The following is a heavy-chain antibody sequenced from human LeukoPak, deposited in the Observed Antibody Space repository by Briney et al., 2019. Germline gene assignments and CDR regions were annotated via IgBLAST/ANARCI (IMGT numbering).Heavy chain of an antibody. D-gene: IGHD3-10*01. CDR3: AREAYGSGSFRTDYYYMDV. V-gene: IGHV1-2*02. Sequence: ASVKVSCKASGYTFTGYYMHWVRQAPGRGLEWMGWVTPNSGGTNYAQRFQGRVTMTRDTSISTAYMELNRLRSDDTAVYYCAREAYGSGSFRTDYYYMDVWGKGTTVTISS. J-gene: IGHJ6*03. CDR1: GYTFTGYY. CDR2: VTPNSGGT.